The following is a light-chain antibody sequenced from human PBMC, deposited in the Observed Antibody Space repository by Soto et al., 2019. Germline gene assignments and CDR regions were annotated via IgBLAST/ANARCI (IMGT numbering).Light chain of an antibody. J-gene: IGKJ1*01. V-gene: IGKV3-20*01. Sequence: EIVLTQSPGTLSLSPGERATLSCRASQSVSSSYLAWYQQKPGQAPRLLIYGASSRATGIPDRFSGSGSGTDFTLTITSLQSEDFAVYYCQQCNNWPRTFGQGTKVDIK. CDR2: GAS. CDR1: QSVSSSY. CDR3: QQCNNWPRT.